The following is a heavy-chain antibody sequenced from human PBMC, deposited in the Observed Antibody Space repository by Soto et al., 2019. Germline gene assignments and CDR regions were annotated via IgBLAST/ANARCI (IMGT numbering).Heavy chain of an antibody. J-gene: IGHJ4*02. CDR2: VSGDGSST. CDR1: GLTFSSSW. D-gene: IGHD5-12*01. V-gene: IGHV3-74*01. CDR3: AMSPPGRGDSGFDFCS. Sequence: EVQLVESGGGLVHAGGSLRLSCAASGLTFSSSWMHWVRQAPGKGLVWVSRVSGDGSSTNYADSVKGRLTISRDNAKNTLYLQMNSLRAEDAAVYYCAMSPPGRGDSGFDFCSGGQGTLVTVSS.